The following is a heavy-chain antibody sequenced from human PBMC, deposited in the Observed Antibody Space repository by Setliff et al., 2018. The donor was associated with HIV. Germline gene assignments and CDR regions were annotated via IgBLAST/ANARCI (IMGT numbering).Heavy chain of an antibody. CDR2: IYYSGST. D-gene: IGHD2-15*01. Sequence: SETLSLTCTVSNGSINTYYWGWIRQPPGKGLEWIGSIYYSGSTYYNPSLKSRVTISVDTSKNQFSLKLSSVTAADTAVYYCARHHYSNWFDPWGQGTLVTVSS. CDR3: ARHHYSNWFDP. CDR1: NGSINTYY. V-gene: IGHV4-39*01. J-gene: IGHJ5*02.